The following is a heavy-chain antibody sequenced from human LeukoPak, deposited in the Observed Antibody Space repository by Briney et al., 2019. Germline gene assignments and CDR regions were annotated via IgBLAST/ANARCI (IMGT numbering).Heavy chain of an antibody. CDR3: ARGQRDGGFGELSEYYFDY. Sequence: PSETLSLTCAVYGGSFSGYYWSWIRQPPGKGLEWIGEINHSGSTNYNPSLKSRVTISVDTSKNQFSLKLSSVTAADTAVYYCARGQRDGGFGELSEYYFDYWGQGTLVTVSS. J-gene: IGHJ4*02. CDR2: INHSGST. D-gene: IGHD3-10*01. CDR1: GGSFSGYY. V-gene: IGHV4-34*01.